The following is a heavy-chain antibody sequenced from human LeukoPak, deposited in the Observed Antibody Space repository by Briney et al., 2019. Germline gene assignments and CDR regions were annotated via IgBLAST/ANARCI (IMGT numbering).Heavy chain of an antibody. J-gene: IGHJ4*02. V-gene: IGHV3-33*01. CDR2: IWYDGSNK. D-gene: IGHD3-3*01. CDR1: GFTFSSYG. CDR3: ARDNFPTVPIDY. Sequence: GRSLRLSCAASGFTFSSYGMHWVRQAPGKGLEWVAVIWYDGSNKYYADSVKGRFTISRDNSKNTLYLQMNSLRAEDTAVYYCARDNFPTVPIDYWGQGALVTVSS.